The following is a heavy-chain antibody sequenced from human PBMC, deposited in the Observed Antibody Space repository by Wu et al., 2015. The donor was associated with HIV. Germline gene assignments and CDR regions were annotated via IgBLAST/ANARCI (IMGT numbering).Heavy chain of an antibody. V-gene: IGHV1-69*01. CDR1: GGTFSNRA. Sequence: QMQLVQSGAEVKKTGSSVKVSCKASGGTFSNRAVSWVRQAPGQGLEWMAGTIPVFGTANYAQKFQGRVTITMDESTSTGYMELNSLRSEDTAVYYCAIRRVEVEVTGYYYYGLDVWGQGTTVTVSS. D-gene: IGHD2-15*01. J-gene: IGHJ6*02. CDR3: AIRRVEVEVTGYYYYGLDV. CDR2: TIPVFGTA.